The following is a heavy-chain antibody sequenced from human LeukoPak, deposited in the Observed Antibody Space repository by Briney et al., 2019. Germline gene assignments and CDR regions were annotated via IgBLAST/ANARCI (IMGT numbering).Heavy chain of an antibody. J-gene: IGHJ6*03. CDR1: GGSFSGYY. CDR3: ARDITMVRGVKTYYYYMDV. CDR2: IYYSGST. Sequence: SETLSLTCAMSGGSFSGYYWTWIRQPPGKGLEWIGYIYYSGSTNYNPSLKSRVTISVDTSKNQFSLKLSSVTAADTAVYYCARDITMVRGVKTYYYYMDVWGKGTTVTVSS. V-gene: IGHV4-59*01. D-gene: IGHD3-10*01.